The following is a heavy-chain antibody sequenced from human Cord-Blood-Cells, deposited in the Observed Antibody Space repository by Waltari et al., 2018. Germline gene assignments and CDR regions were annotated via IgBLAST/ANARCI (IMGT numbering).Heavy chain of an antibody. CDR2: ISSSSSYI. J-gene: IGHJ6*02. CDR1: GFTFSSYS. D-gene: IGHD6-13*01. Sequence: EVQLVESGGGLVKPGGSLRLSCAASGFTFSSYSMNWVRQAPGKGLEWVSSISSSSSYIYYAESVKGRFTISRDNAKNSLYLQMNSLRAEDTAVYYCARDRAAGPTRYYYYGMDVWGQGTTVTVSS. V-gene: IGHV3-21*01. CDR3: ARDRAAGPTRYYYYGMDV.